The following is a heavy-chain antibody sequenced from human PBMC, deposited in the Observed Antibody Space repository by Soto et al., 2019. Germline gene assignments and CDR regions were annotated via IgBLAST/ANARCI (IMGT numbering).Heavy chain of an antibody. J-gene: IGHJ6*03. D-gene: IGHD6-13*01. CDR3: ARPGIAAAGTFVVPYYYYYYMDV. CDR1: GFTFSSYS. CDR2: ISSSSSYI. V-gene: IGHV3-21*01. Sequence: GGSLRLSCEASGFTFSSYSMNWVRQAPGKGLEWVSSISSSSSYIYYADSVKGRFTISRDNAKNSLYLQMNSLRAEDTAVYYCARPGIAAAGTFVVPYYYYYYMDVWGKGTTVTVSS.